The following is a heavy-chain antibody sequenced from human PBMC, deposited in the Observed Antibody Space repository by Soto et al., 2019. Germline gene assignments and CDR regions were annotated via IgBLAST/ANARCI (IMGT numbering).Heavy chain of an antibody. J-gene: IGHJ4*02. CDR3: ARDLGYYASDGYFDY. D-gene: IGHD3-22*01. CDR2: ISSSGDII. Sequence: GGSLRLSCAGSGFSFSDYYMSWIRQAPGKGLEWVSYISSSGDIIYYADSVKGRFTISRDNAKNSLYLQMNSLRAEDTAVYYCARDLGYYASDGYFDYWGQGTVVTVPQ. V-gene: IGHV3-11*01. CDR1: GFSFSDYY.